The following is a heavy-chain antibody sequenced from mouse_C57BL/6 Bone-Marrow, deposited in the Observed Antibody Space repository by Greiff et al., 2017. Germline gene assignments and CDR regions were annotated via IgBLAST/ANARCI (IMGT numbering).Heavy chain of an antibody. V-gene: IGHV1-64*01. Sequence: QVQLQQPGAELVKPGASVKLSCTASGYTFTSYWMHWVKPRPGQGLEWIGMIHPNSGSTNYNEKFKSKATLTVDKSSSTAYMQLSSLTSEDSAVYYCARYYYGSAAWFAYWGQGTLVTVSA. D-gene: IGHD1-1*01. CDR2: IHPNSGST. CDR3: ARYYYGSAAWFAY. CDR1: GYTFTSYW. J-gene: IGHJ3*01.